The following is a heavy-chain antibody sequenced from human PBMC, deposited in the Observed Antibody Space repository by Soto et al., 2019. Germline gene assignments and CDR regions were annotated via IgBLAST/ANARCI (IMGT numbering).Heavy chain of an antibody. J-gene: IGHJ4*02. D-gene: IGHD2-21*02. CDR1: GDTFTDYY. CDR3: ARGAHVVVVTAALDY. CDR2: VNPSGGHT. Sequence: QVQLMQSGAEVKKPGASVKVSCKASGDTFTDYYIHWVRQAPGQGLEWMGTVNPSGGHTTYAQHFVGRVTMTRDTSTSTRYMELTSLTSDDTAIYYCARGAHVVVVTAALDYWGQGTLVTVPS. V-gene: IGHV1-46*01.